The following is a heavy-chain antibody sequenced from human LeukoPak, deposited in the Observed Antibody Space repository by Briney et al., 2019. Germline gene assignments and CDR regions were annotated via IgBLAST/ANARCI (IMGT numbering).Heavy chain of an antibody. Sequence: GASVKVSCKASGGTFSSYTISWVRQAPGQGLEWMGRIIPIFGTANYAQRFQGRVTITTDESTSTAYMELSSLRSEDTAVYYCARDWEPYCTNGVCPFDYWGQGTLVTVSS. CDR1: GGTFSSYT. D-gene: IGHD2-8*01. CDR3: ARDWEPYCTNGVCPFDY. J-gene: IGHJ4*02. V-gene: IGHV1-69*05. CDR2: IIPIFGTA.